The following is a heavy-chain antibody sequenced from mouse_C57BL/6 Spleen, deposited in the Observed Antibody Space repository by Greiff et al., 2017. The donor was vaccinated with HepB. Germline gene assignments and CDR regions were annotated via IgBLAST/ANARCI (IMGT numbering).Heavy chain of an antibody. CDR3: TTNDYDNYAMDY. Sequence: VHVKQSGAELVRPGASVKLSCTASGFNIKDYYMHWVKQRPEQGLEWIGRIDPEDGDTEYAPKFQGKATMTADTSSNTAYLQLSSLTSEDTAVYYCTTNDYDNYAMDYWGQGTSVTGSS. J-gene: IGHJ4*01. CDR2: IDPEDGDT. CDR1: GFNIKDYY. D-gene: IGHD2-4*01. V-gene: IGHV14-1*01.